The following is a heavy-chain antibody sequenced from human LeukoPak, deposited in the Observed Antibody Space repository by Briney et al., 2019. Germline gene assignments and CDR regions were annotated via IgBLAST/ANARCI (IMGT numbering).Heavy chain of an antibody. J-gene: IGHJ4*02. D-gene: IGHD2-15*01. Sequence: PGGSLRLSCAASGLTFTTYAMSWVRQAPGKGLEWVSSISNSGGSTYYADSVKGRFTISRDNSKNTLYLQMNSLRAEDTAVYYCARGRWYFDYWGQGSLVTVSS. CDR1: GLTFTTYA. CDR3: ARGRWYFDY. CDR2: ISNSGGST. V-gene: IGHV3-23*01.